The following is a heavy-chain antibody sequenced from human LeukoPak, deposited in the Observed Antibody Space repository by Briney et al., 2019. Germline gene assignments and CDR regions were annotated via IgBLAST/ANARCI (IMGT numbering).Heavy chain of an antibody. CDR3: ARTDETAPAEDFQH. V-gene: IGHV3-53*01. CDR1: GFSVSSNY. J-gene: IGHJ1*01. CDR2: SDSGGST. Sequence: GRSLRLSCAASGFSVSSNYMSWVRQAPGKGLEWVSVSDSGGSTYYADSVKGRFTISRDNSKNTLYLQMKSLRAEDTAVYYCARTDETAPAEDFQHWGQGTLVTVSS. D-gene: IGHD2-21*02.